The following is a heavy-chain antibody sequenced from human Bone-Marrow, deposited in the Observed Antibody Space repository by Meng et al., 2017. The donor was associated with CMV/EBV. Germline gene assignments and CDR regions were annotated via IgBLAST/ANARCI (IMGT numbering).Heavy chain of an antibody. V-gene: IGHV4-61*01. CDR1: GGSVSSGSYY. CDR3: ARDGLGGAPAY. Sequence: SETLSLTCTVSGGSVSSGSYYWSWIRQPPGKGLEWIGYIYYSGSTNYNPSLKSRVTISVDTSKNQFSLKLSSVTAADTAVYYCARDGLGGAPAYWGQGTLVTVSS. J-gene: IGHJ4*02. D-gene: IGHD3-16*01. CDR2: IYYSGST.